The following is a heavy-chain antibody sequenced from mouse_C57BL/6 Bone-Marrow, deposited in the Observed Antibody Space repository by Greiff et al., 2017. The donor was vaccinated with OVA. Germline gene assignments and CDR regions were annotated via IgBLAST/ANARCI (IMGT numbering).Heavy chain of an antibody. D-gene: IGHD2-4*01. Sequence: EVKLVESGPGMVKPSQSLSLTCTVTGYSITSGYDWHWIRHFPGNKLEWMGYISYSGSTNYNPSLKSRISITHDTSKNHFFLKLNSLTTEDTATYYCARCDDYGFAYWGQGTLVTVSA. CDR1: GYSITSGYD. J-gene: IGHJ3*01. V-gene: IGHV3-1*01. CDR2: ISYSGST. CDR3: ARCDDYGFAY.